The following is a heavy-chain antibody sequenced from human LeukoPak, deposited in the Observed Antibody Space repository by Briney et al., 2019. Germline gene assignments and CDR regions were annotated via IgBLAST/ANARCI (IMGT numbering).Heavy chain of an antibody. J-gene: IGHJ5*02. CDR1: GGSISSYY. CDR3: AREGTSGTHLNWFDP. CDR2: IYGSGST. Sequence: SETLSLTCTVSGGSISSYYWSWIRQPPGKGLEWIGHIYGSGSTNYNPSLKSRVTLSVDASKNQFSLKLSSVTAADTAVYYCAREGTSGTHLNWFDPWGQGTLVTVSS. D-gene: IGHD1-1*01. V-gene: IGHV4-59*01.